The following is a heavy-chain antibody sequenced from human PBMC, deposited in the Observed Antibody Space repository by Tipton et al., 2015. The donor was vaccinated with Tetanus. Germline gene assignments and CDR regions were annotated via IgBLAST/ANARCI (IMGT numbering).Heavy chain of an antibody. J-gene: IGHJ4*02. CDR3: ARAHCTDGVCNFDF. Sequence: MQLVQSGGEVKKPGESLKISCKGSGYIFNNYWIGWVRQKPGKGLEWMGIIYPGDSDTRYGPSFQGQVTISVDKSINTAYLQWSSLKASDTSMFYCARAHCTDGVCNFDFWGQGALVTVAS. CDR2: IYPGDSDT. D-gene: IGHD2-8*01. V-gene: IGHV5-51*01. CDR1: GYIFNNYW.